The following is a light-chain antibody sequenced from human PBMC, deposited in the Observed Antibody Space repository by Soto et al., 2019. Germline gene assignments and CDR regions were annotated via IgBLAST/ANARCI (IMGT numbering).Light chain of an antibody. CDR1: QSVSSGY. Sequence: EMVLTQSPGTLSLSPGEGATLSCRASQSVSSGYLAWYQQKPGRAPRLLIYGASSRSTGTPDRFSGSVSWTDFALTISRLEREDFAVYYCQLYGITVTFGQGTETEIK. V-gene: IGKV3-20*01. CDR2: GAS. J-gene: IGKJ2*01. CDR3: QLYGITVT.